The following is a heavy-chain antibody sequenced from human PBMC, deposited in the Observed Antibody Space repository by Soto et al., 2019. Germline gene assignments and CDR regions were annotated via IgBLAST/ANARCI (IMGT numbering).Heavy chain of an antibody. V-gene: IGHV1-69*12. CDR2: ITPMFGTA. CDR3: AQTLGLAVAGPGRFDL. CDR1: GGTFSRYA. Sequence: QVQLVKSGAEVKKYGSSVKVSCKASGGTFSRYAISWVRQAPGQGLEWMGGITPMFGTANYAQRFQGRATITADESTSTAYMQLSSLRSDDTAVYYCAQTLGLAVAGPGRFDLWGRGTRVTVSS. J-gene: IGHJ2*01. D-gene: IGHD6-19*01.